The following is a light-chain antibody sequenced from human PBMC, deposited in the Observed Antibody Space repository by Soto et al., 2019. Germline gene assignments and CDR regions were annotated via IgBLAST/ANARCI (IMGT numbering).Light chain of an antibody. CDR3: QQSYST. V-gene: IGKV1-39*01. CDR1: QSISSY. Sequence: DIDTTQSPSSLSASVGDRATITCRASQSISSYLYWYQQKPGKAPKLLIYAASTLQSGVPSMFSGSGSETDFTLTISSLQPEDFATYYCQQSYSTFGQGTKVDIK. CDR2: AAS. J-gene: IGKJ1*01.